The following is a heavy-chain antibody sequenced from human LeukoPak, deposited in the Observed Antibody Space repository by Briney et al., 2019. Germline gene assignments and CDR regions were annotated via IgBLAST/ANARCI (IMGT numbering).Heavy chain of an antibody. J-gene: IGHJ4*02. D-gene: IGHD5-18*01. V-gene: IGHV1-8*01. CDR1: GYTFTSYD. CDR3: ARGFRYSYGAGIGAY. CDR2: MNPNSGNT. Sequence: ASVKVSCKASGYTFTSYDINWVRQATGQGLEWMGWMNPNSGNTGYAQKFQGRATMTRNTSISTAYMGLSSLRSEDTAVYYCARGFRYSYGAGIGAYWGQGTLVTVSS.